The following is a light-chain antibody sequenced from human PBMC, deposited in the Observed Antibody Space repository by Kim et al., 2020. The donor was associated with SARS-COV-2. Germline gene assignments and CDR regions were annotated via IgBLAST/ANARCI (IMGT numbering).Light chain of an antibody. CDR3: QQCNNLPLT. J-gene: IGKJ4*01. V-gene: IGKV1-33*01. CDR2: GAS. Sequence: ASVGDRVTITCQASQDISNCLHWYQQKPGKAPNLLIYGASILETGVPSRFSGSGSGTHFTFTISSLQPEDIATYYCQQCNNLPLTFGGGTKVDIK. CDR1: QDISNC.